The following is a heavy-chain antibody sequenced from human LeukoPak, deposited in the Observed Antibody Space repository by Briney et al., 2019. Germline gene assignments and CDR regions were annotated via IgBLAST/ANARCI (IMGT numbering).Heavy chain of an antibody. J-gene: IGHJ4*02. Sequence: PGGSLRLSCAASGFTFSSYSMNWVRQAPGKGLEWVSSISSSSSYIYYADSVKGRFTISRDNAKTSLYLQMNSLRAEDTAVYYCARLVAGAADYWGQGTLVTVSS. CDR3: ARLVAGAADY. CDR1: GFTFSSYS. D-gene: IGHD2-2*01. CDR2: ISSSSSYI. V-gene: IGHV3-21*01.